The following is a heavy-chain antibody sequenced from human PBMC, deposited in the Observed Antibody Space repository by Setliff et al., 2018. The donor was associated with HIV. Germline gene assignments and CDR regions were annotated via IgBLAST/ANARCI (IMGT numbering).Heavy chain of an antibody. Sequence: GESLKISCRASGYDVTRYWIGWVRQVPGQGLEWMGVIYPGDSDARYSPSFQDQVTMSADRSISPAYLQWSSLKAADTGMYFCARASLAARTHFFDSWGQGTLVTVSS. V-gene: IGHV5-51*01. CDR3: ARASLAARTHFFDS. CDR2: IYPGDSDA. CDR1: GYDVTRYW. D-gene: IGHD6-6*01. J-gene: IGHJ4*02.